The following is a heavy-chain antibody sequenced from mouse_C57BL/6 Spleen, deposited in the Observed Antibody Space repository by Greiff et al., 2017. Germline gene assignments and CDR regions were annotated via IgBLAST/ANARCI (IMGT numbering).Heavy chain of an antibody. CDR2: IYPGDGDT. CDR1: GYAFSSYW. Sequence: VQLQQSGAELVKPGASVKISCKASGYAFSSYWMNWVKQRPGKGLEWIGQIYPGDGDTNYNGKFKGKATLTADKSSSTAYMQLCSLTSEDSAVYFCARIYYDYDAWFAYWGQGTLVTVSA. J-gene: IGHJ3*01. CDR3: ARIYYDYDAWFAY. D-gene: IGHD2-4*01. V-gene: IGHV1-80*01.